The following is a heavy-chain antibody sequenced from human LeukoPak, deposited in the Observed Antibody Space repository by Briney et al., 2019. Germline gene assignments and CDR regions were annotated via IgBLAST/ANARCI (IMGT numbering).Heavy chain of an antibody. D-gene: IGHD5-24*01. Sequence: GGSLRLSCTASGFTFRTYAMTWVRQAPGKGLEWLSGISGSGNGTYYADSVKGRFIISRDNSKNMVYLQMNSLTVEDTATYYCAKRTMSAFDYWGQGTLVTVSS. CDR3: AKRTMSAFDY. CDR2: ISGSGNGT. CDR1: GFTFRTYA. J-gene: IGHJ4*02. V-gene: IGHV3-23*01.